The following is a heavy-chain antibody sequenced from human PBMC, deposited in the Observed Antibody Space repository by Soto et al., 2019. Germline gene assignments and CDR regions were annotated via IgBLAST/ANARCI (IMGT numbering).Heavy chain of an antibody. Sequence: KPSETLSLTCTVSGGSISSSSYYWGWIRQPPGKGLEWIGSIYYSGSTYYNPSLKSRVTISVDTSKNQFSLKLSSVTAADTAVYYCARTRTIFGVVILGFDPWGQGTLVTVSS. CDR3: ARTRTIFGVVILGFDP. CDR1: GGSISSSSYY. D-gene: IGHD3-3*01. V-gene: IGHV4-39*01. CDR2: IYYSGST. J-gene: IGHJ5*02.